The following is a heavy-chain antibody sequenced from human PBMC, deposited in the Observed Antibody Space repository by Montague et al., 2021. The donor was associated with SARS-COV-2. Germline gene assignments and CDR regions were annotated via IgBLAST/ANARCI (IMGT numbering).Heavy chain of an antibody. CDR2: IEYSGST. V-gene: IGHV4-38-2*02. CDR1: GYSISSGYY. Sequence: SETLSLTCIVSGYSISSGYYWGWVRQPPGKGLEWLGFIEYSGSTYYNPSLKTRVTMSLATSKNQFALKLTSVTAAGTALYYCARDITLGMDVWGRGTTVTVSS. J-gene: IGHJ6*02. CDR3: ARDITLGMDV.